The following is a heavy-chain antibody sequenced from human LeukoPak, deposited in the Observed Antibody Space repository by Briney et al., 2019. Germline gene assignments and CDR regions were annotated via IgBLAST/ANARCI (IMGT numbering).Heavy chain of an antibody. CDR1: GYSXSSAYY. J-gene: IGHJ4*02. D-gene: IGHD1-1*01. CDR2: IYYSGST. CDR3: AAHGGGTAAD. V-gene: IGHV4-38-2*01. Sequence: VSGYSXSSAYYWGWIRQPPGEGLEWIGSIYYSGSTYYNPSLKRRVTISGDTSKHQFSLKLSSVTAADTAVYYCAAHGGGTAADWGQGTLVTVSS.